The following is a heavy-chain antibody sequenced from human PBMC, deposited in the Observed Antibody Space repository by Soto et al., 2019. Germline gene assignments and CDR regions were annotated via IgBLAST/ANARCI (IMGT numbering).Heavy chain of an antibody. CDR3: EKESFNRNDFDY. CDR2: IGGSGGST. D-gene: IGHD1-20*01. CDR1: GFTFSSYA. Sequence: EVQLLESGGGLVQPGGSLRLSCAASGFTFSSYAMSWVRQPPGKGLEWVSVIGGSGGSTYYAYSVKGRFTISRDNSKNPLYLQMNSLRAEDTAVYNCEKESFNRNDFDYWGQGALVTVSS. V-gene: IGHV3-23*01. J-gene: IGHJ4*02.